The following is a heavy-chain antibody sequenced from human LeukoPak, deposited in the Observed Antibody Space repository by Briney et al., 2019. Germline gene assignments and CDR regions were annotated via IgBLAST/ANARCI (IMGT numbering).Heavy chain of an antibody. CDR2: IYYSGST. Sequence: PSETLSLTCTVSGGSISRYYWSWIRQPPGKGLEWIGYIYYSGSTNYNPSLKSRVTISVDTSKNQFSLKLSSVTAADTAVYYCARTDGDGYNPNWFDPWGQGTLVTVSS. D-gene: IGHD5-24*01. CDR1: GGSISRYY. J-gene: IGHJ5*02. CDR3: ARTDGDGYNPNWFDP. V-gene: IGHV4-59*01.